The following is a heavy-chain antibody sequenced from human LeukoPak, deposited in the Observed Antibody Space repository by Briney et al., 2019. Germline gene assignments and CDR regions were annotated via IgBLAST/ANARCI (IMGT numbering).Heavy chain of an antibody. CDR1: GYSLTSYW. D-gene: IGHD1-26*01. V-gene: IGHV5-51*01. CDR2: IYPGDSDT. Sequence: GESLKISSKVSGYSLTSYWIGWVRQMPGKGLEWMGIIYPGDSDTRYSPSFQGQVTISADKSISTAYHQWSSLKASDTAMYYCARRAGEWELLDYWGQGTLLTVSS. J-gene: IGHJ4*02. CDR3: ARRAGEWELLDY.